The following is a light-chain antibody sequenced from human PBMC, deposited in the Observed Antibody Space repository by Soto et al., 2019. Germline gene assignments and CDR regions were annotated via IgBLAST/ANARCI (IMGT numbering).Light chain of an antibody. CDR3: SLYTSNNDYV. CDR1: STDFVGYNR. Sequence: QSALTQPPSVSGSAGQSVTISCTGTSTDFVGYNRVSWYQQPPGTAAKLMIYEVSKRPSGVPDLSSGTNSGNAASLTISGLQGADEDYYYCSLYTSNNDYVFGNGTKVTVL. J-gene: IGLJ1*01. CDR2: EVS. V-gene: IGLV2-18*01.